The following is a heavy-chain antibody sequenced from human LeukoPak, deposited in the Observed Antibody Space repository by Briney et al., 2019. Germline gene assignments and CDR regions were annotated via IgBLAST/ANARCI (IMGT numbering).Heavy chain of an antibody. CDR1: GGSFSGYY. J-gene: IGHJ5*02. D-gene: IGHD2-8*02. CDR3: ARGRGRHHIVLVVYATPNWFDP. V-gene: IGHV4-34*01. CDR2: VNHSGST. Sequence: PPETLSLTCAVYGGSFSGYYWSWIRQPPGKGLEWIGEVNHSGSTNYNPSLKSRVTISVDTSKNQFSLKLSSVTAADTAVYYCARGRGRHHIVLVVYATPNWFDPWGQGTLVTVSS.